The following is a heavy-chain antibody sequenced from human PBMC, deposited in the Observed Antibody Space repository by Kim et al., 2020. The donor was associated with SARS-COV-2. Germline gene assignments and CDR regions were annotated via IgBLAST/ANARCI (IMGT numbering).Heavy chain of an antibody. CDR3: ARIYGSGSYYNRRYNWFDP. CDR1: GGSFSGYY. D-gene: IGHD3-10*01. J-gene: IGHJ5*02. CDR2: INHSGST. Sequence: SETLSLTCAVYGGSFSGYYWSWIRQPPGKGLEWIGEINHSGSTNYNPSLKSRVTISVDTSKNQFSLKLSSVTAADTAVYYCARIYGSGSYYNRRYNWFDP. V-gene: IGHV4-34*01.